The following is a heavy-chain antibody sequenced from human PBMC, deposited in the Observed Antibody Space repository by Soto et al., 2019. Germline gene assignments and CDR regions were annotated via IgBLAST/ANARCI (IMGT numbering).Heavy chain of an antibody. J-gene: IGHJ4*02. Sequence: QVQLVQCGAEVKKPGASVKVSCKASGYSCTSYAMHWVRQARGQRLEWMGWINAGNGNTKYSQKFQGRVTITRDTSASTPYMELSSLRSEDTAVYYCARGPGGPDGPGDYWGQGTLVTVSS. CDR1: GYSCTSYA. V-gene: IGHV1-3*01. CDR3: ARGPGGPDGPGDY. D-gene: IGHD2-15*01. CDR2: INAGNGNT.